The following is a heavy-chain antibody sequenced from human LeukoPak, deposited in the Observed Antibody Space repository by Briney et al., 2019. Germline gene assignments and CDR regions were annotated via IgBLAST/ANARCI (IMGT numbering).Heavy chain of an antibody. D-gene: IGHD2-2*01. J-gene: IGHJ5*02. V-gene: IGHV3-30*02. CDR2: IRYDGSNK. CDR3: AHQELGYCSSTSCSPGWFDP. CDR1: GFTFSSYG. Sequence: PGGSLRLSCAASGFTFSSYGMHWVRQAPGKGLEWVAFIRYDGSNKYYADSVKGRFTISRDNPKNTLYLQMNSLRAEDTAVYYCAHQELGYCSSTSCSPGWFDPWGQGTLVTVSS.